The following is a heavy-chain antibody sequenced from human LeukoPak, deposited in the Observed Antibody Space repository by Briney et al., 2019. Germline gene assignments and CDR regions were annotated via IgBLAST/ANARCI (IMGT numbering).Heavy chain of an antibody. CDR2: ISGYNGHT. Sequence: ASVKVSCKASGYTYTNYGISWVRQAPGQGLEWMGWISGYNGHTNYAQKLQGRVTMTTHTSTSTAYMELRSLRSDDTAVYYCARDLLQMVRGVHPYVFDYWGQGTLVTVSS. J-gene: IGHJ4*02. D-gene: IGHD3-10*01. V-gene: IGHV1-18*01. CDR3: ARDLLQMVRGVHPYVFDY. CDR1: GYTYTNYG.